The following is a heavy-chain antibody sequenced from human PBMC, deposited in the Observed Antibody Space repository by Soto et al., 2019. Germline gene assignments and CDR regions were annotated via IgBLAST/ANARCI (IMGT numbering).Heavy chain of an antibody. V-gene: IGHV3-33*01. CDR2: IWYDGSNK. J-gene: IGHJ4*02. CDR1: GFTFSSYG. D-gene: IGHD6-19*01. CDR3: AREGGDSSGPLGGYFDY. Sequence: GGSLRLSCAASGFTFSSYGMHWVRQAPGKGLEWVAVIWYDGSNKYYADSVKGRFTISRDNSKNTLYLQMNSLRAEDTAVYYCAREGGDSSGPLGGYFDYWGQGTLVTVSS.